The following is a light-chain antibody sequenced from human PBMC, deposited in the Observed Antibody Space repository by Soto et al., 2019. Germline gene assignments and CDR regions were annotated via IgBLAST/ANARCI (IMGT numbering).Light chain of an antibody. J-gene: IGKJ1*01. Sequence: DIQMTQSPSTLSASVGDRVTITCRASQSISSWLAWYQQKPGKAPKLLIYKASSLESGVPSRFSGSGSGKEFTLTISSLQPDDFSTYYCQKYNSYPWTFGQGTKVEIK. CDR3: QKYNSYPWT. CDR1: QSISSW. V-gene: IGKV1-5*03. CDR2: KAS.